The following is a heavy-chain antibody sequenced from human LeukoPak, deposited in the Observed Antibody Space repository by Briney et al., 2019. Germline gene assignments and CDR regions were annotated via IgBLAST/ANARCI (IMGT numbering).Heavy chain of an antibody. Sequence: PSEILSLTCTVSGGSISSSSYYWGWIRQPPGKGLEWIGSIYYSGSTYYNPSLKSRVTISVDTSKNQFSLKLSSVTAADTAVYYCASRPIIAVAGYFDYWGQGTLVTVSS. D-gene: IGHD6-19*01. V-gene: IGHV4-39*01. CDR2: IYYSGST. J-gene: IGHJ4*02. CDR3: ASRPIIAVAGYFDY. CDR1: GGSISSSSYY.